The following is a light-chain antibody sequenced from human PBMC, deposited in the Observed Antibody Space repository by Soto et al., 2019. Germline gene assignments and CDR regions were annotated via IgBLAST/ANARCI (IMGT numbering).Light chain of an antibody. CDR1: QSVSSIY. CDR3: QQYGSSPYT. V-gene: IGKV3-20*01. CDR2: GAS. J-gene: IGKJ2*01. Sequence: EIVLTQSPGTLSLSPGERATLSCRASQSVSSIYLAWYQQKPGQAPRLLIYGASSRATGIPDRFSGSGSGTDFTLTISRLEPEDFAVYYCQQYGSSPYTFGKGTTLEIK.